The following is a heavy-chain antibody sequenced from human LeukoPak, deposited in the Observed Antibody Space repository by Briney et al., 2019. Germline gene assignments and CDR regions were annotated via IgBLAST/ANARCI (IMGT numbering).Heavy chain of an antibody. CDR1: GYTFTGYY. V-gene: IGHV1-2*02. J-gene: IGHJ6*03. CDR2: INPNSGGT. CDR3: ARSPYGSGSYYDYYYYYYMDV. D-gene: IGHD3-10*01. Sequence: EASVKVSCKASGYTFTGYYMHWVRQAPGQGLEWMGWINPNSGGTNYAQKFQGRVTMTRDTSISTAYMELSRLRSDDTAVYYCARSPYGSGSYYDYYYYYYMDVWGKGTTVTVSS.